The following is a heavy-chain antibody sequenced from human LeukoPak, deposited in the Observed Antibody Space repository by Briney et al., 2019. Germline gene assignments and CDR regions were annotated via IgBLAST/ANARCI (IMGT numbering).Heavy chain of an antibody. CDR3: AIDGADRMSSGDYDEF. J-gene: IGHJ4*01. V-gene: IGHV1-69*04. CDR2: VIPILDTS. CDR1: GGIFTSYA. D-gene: IGHD4-17*01. Sequence: GASVNVSCKASGGIFTSYAFSWVRQAPGQGLEWMGRVIPILDTSHYSQKFQGRLTITADKSTSTTYMELISLTSGDTAVYWCAIDGADRMSSGDYDEFWGHGTLVT.